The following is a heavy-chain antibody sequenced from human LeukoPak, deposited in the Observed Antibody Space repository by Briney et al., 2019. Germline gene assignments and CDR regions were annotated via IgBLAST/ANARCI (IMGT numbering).Heavy chain of an antibody. CDR1: GFTFSSYS. D-gene: IGHD3-22*01. CDR3: ARGDSSGYYSEPDY. V-gene: IGHV3-48*02. Sequence: GGSPRLSCAASGFTFSSYSMNWVRQAPGKGLEWVSYISSSSSTIYYADSVKGRFTISRDNAKNSLYLQMNSLRDEDTAVYYCARGDSSGYYSEPDYWGQGTLVTVSS. J-gene: IGHJ4*02. CDR2: ISSSSSTI.